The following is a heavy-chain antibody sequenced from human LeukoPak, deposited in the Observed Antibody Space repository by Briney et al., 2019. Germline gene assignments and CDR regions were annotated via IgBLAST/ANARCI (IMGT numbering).Heavy chain of an antibody. D-gene: IGHD6-19*01. CDR1: GYTFTSHG. CDR2: ISAYNGNT. CDR3: ARDRGIAVAGSEFDY. V-gene: IGHV1-18*01. J-gene: IGHJ4*02. Sequence: ASVKVSCKASGYTFTSHGISWVRQAPGQGLEWMGWISAYNGNTNYAQKLQGRVTMTTDPSTSTAYMELRSLRSDDTAVYYCARDRGIAVAGSEFDYWGQGTLVTVSS.